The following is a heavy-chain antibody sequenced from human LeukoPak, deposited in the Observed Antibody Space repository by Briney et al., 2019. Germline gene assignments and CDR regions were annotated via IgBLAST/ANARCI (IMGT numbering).Heavy chain of an antibody. CDR3: AKDGPGGGTTWVDY. D-gene: IGHD2-2*01. CDR2: ISGSGGST. Sequence: GGSLRLSCAASGFTFSSYAMSWVRQAPGKGREWVSAISGSGGSTYYADSVKGRFTISRDNSKNTLYLQMNSLRAEDTAVYYCAKDGPGGGTTWVDYWGQGTLVTVSS. J-gene: IGHJ4*02. V-gene: IGHV3-23*01. CDR1: GFTFSSYA.